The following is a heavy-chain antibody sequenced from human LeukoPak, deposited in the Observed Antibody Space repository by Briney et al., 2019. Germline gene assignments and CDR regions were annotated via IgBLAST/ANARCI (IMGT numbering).Heavy chain of an antibody. D-gene: IGHD6-13*01. CDR3: ASISSSWTEYFQH. Sequence: SETLSLTCTVSGGSISSSGYYWGWIRRPPGKGLEWIGAIYYSGSTYYNPSLKSRVAISADTSKHQLSLRLSSVTAADTAVYYCASISSSWTEYFQHWGQGTLVTVSS. J-gene: IGHJ1*01. CDR2: IYYSGST. CDR1: GGSISSSGYY. V-gene: IGHV4-39*01.